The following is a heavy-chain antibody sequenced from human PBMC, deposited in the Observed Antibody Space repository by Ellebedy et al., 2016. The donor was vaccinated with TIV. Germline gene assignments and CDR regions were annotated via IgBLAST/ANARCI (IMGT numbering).Heavy chain of an antibody. J-gene: IGHJ5*02. CDR1: GYTFTGYY. Sequence: AASVKVSCKASGYTFTGYYMHWVRQAPGQGLEWMGWINPNSGGTNYAQKFQGRVTMTRDTSISTAYMELSRLRSDDTAVYYCASEDCSSTSCYFDPWGQGTLVTVSS. CDR3: ASEDCSSTSCYFDP. D-gene: IGHD2-2*01. V-gene: IGHV1-2*02. CDR2: INPNSGGT.